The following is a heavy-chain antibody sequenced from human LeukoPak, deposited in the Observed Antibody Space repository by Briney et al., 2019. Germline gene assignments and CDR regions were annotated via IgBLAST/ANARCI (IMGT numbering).Heavy chain of an antibody. Sequence: PGGSLRLSCAASGFTFSNAWMSWVRQAPGKGLEWVGRIKSKTDGGTTDYAAPVKGRFTISRADSKNTLYLQMNSLKTEDTAVYYCTTVDCSSTSCYSLGFDPWGQGTLVTVSS. CDR2: IKSKTDGGTT. CDR3: TTVDCSSTSCYSLGFDP. CDR1: GFTFSNAW. V-gene: IGHV3-15*01. J-gene: IGHJ5*02. D-gene: IGHD2-2*01.